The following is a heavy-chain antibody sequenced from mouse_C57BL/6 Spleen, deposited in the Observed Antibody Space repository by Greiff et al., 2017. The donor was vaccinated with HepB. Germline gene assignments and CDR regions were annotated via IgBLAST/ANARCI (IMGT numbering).Heavy chain of an antibody. CDR3: AREDYDYGWFAY. CDR2: INPSSGYT. CDR1: GFTFTSYW. V-gene: IGHV1-7*01. J-gene: IGHJ3*01. D-gene: IGHD2-4*01. Sequence: QVQLQQSGAELVKPGASVKLSCKASGFTFTSYWMHWVTQRPGQGLEWIGYINPSSGYTKYNQKFKDKATLTADKSSSTAYMQLSSLTYEDSAVYYCAREDYDYGWFAYWGQGTLVTVSA.